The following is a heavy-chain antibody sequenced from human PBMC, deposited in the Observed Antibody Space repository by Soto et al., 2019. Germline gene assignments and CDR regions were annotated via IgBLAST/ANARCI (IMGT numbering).Heavy chain of an antibody. CDR3: ARGGSITTFITSVFDP. D-gene: IGHD3-3*01. Sequence: PSETLSLTCAVSGYSISSGYYWGWIRQPPGKGLEWIGSIYHGGSSYYNPSLKRRVTISVDPSKNQFSLKLSSVTAADTAVYYCARGGSITTFITSVFDPWGQGTLVTVSS. V-gene: IGHV4-38-2*01. CDR2: IYHGGSS. J-gene: IGHJ5*02. CDR1: GYSISSGYY.